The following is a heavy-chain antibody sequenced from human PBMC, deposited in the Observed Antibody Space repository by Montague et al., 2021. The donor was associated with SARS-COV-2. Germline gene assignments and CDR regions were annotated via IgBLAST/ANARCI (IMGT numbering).Heavy chain of an antibody. CDR1: GGSISRYS. CDR2: IYNSGST. V-gene: IGHV4-59*01. CDR3: ARVGRGSSWYEVAFDI. D-gene: IGHD6-13*01. J-gene: IGHJ3*02. Sequence: SETLSLTCTVSGGSISRYSWTWIRQPPGKGLEWIGYIYNSGSTNYNPSLTSRVTISVDTSKNQFPLKLSSVAAADTAVYYCARVGRGSSWYEVAFDIWGQGTMVTGSS.